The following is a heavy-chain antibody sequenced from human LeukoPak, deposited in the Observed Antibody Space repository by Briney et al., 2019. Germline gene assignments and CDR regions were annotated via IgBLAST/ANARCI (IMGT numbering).Heavy chain of an antibody. CDR1: GFTFSSYA. Sequence: PGGSLRLSCAASGFTFSSYAMHWVRQAPGKGLEWVAVISFDGSNTYYADSVKGRFTISRDNSKNTLYLQMNSLRTEDTAVYYCAKPSVGYCTNTTCPGYFAYWGQGTLVTVSS. V-gene: IGHV3-30*04. CDR2: ISFDGSNT. J-gene: IGHJ4*02. D-gene: IGHD2-2*01. CDR3: AKPSVGYCTNTTCPGYFAY.